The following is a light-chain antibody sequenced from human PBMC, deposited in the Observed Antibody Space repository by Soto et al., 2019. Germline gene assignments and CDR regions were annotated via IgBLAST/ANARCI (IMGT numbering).Light chain of an antibody. J-gene: IGKJ2*01. CDR1: QSVSTCC. Sequence: EIVLTQSPGTLSLSPGERATLSCRASQSVSTCCLAWYQQKPGQAPRLLIYGASNRATGIPDRFSGSGSGTDFSLTISRLEPEDFAVYYCQHYVRSPPLYLFGQGTKLEIK. CDR2: GAS. CDR3: QHYVRSPPLYL. V-gene: IGKV3-20*01.